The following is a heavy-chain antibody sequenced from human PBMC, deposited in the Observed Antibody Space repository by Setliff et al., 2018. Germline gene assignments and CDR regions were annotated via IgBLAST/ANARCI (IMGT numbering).Heavy chain of an antibody. CDR2: IYSDGSA. Sequence: SETLSLTCSVSGGIIYDHWWTWIRQPAGAGLEWIGRIYSDGSADYNPSLRSRVTISVDKSKNQFFLKLTSMTAADTALYFCARERQGGFLEWAPLDSWGQGVVVTVS. J-gene: IGHJ4*02. CDR3: ARERQGGFLEWAPLDS. CDR1: GGIIYDHW. D-gene: IGHD3-3*01. V-gene: IGHV4-4*07.